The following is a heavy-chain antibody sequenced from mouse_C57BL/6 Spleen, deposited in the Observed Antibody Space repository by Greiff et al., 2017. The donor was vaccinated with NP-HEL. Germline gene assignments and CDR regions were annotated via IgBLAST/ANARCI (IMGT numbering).Heavy chain of an antibody. CDR3: ARNSHCYYNV. V-gene: IGHV2-2*02. CDR2: IWSGGST. J-gene: IGHJ1*03. CDR1: GFSLTSYG. Sequence: QVHVKQSGPGLVQPSQCLSITCTVSGFSLTSYGVHWVRQSPGKGLEWLGVIWSGGSTDYNAAFISRLSTSKDNPKSQVCLKMNSLQANDTAIYYCARNSHCYYNVWGTGTTVTVSS.